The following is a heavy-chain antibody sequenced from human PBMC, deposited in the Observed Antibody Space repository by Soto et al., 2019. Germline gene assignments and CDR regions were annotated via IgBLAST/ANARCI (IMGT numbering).Heavy chain of an antibody. J-gene: IGHJ3*02. V-gene: IGHV3-23*01. D-gene: IGHD4-17*01. Sequence: EVQLLESGGGLVQPGGSLRLSCAASGFTFSSYAMSWVRQAPGKGLEWVSAISGSGGSTYYADSVKGRFTISRDNSKNTLYLQMNSLRAEDKAVYYCAAIHYTVTTLKSIDAFDIWGQGTMVTVSS. CDR1: GFTFSSYA. CDR3: AAIHYTVTTLKSIDAFDI. CDR2: ISGSGGST.